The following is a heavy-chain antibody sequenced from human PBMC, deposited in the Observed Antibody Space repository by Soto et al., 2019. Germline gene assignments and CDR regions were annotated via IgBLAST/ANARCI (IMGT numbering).Heavy chain of an antibody. CDR3: VRDASSGYRGWWDP. CDR1: GGAFSNHA. D-gene: IGHD5-12*01. V-gene: IGHV1-69*13. Sequence: SVKVSCKAAGGAFSNHAISWVRQAPGQGLEWMGGIIPIFGTANYAQKFQGRVTITADESTSTAYMELGSLRSDDTAVYYCVRDASSGYRGWWDPWGQGTLVTAPQ. J-gene: IGHJ5*02. CDR2: IIPIFGTA.